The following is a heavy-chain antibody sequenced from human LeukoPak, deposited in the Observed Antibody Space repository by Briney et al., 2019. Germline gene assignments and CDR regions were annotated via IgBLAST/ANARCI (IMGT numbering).Heavy chain of an antibody. CDR1: GFTFSSYA. D-gene: IGHD3-10*01. Sequence: GGSLRLSCAASGFTFSSYAMSWVRQAPGKGPVWVSGITGGGGSTNYADSVKGRFTISRDNSKNTLYLQMSSLRAEDTAVYYCANDRYYYGSGYYFDYWGQGTLVTVSS. J-gene: IGHJ4*02. CDR3: ANDRYYYGSGYYFDY. CDR2: ITGGGGST. V-gene: IGHV3-23*01.